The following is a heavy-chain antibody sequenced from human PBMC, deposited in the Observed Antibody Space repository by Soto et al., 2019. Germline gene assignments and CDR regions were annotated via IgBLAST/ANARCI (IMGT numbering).Heavy chain of an antibody. V-gene: IGHV3-30*18. J-gene: IGHJ4*02. Sequence: QVQLVESGGGVVQPGTSLRLSCAASGFTFSNYGMHWVRQAPGKGLDCVACISSDGSSKYYADSVKGRFTISRDNSKNTLNLEMNSLRVEDTAVYYCAKVVEQQLVRCGLDCWGQGTLVTVSS. CDR1: GFTFSNYG. D-gene: IGHD6-13*01. CDR2: ISSDGSSK. CDR3: AKVVEQQLVRCGLDC.